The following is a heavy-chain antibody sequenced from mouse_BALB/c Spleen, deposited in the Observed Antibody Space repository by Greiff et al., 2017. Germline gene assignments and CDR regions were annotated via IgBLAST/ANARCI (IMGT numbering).Heavy chain of an antibody. J-gene: IGHJ3*01. CDR1: GYAFSSYW. CDR2: IYPGDGDT. V-gene: IGHV1-80*01. Sequence: VKLMESGAELVRPGSSVKISCKASGYAFSSYWMNWVKQRPGQGLEWIGQIYPGDGDTNYNGKFKGKATLTADKSSSTAYMQLSSLTSEDSAVYFCARVITTAWFAYWGQGTLVTVSA. D-gene: IGHD2-4*01. CDR3: ARVITTAWFAY.